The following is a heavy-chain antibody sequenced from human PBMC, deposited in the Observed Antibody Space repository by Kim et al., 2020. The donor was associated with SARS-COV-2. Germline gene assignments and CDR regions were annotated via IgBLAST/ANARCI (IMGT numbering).Heavy chain of an antibody. J-gene: IGHJ3*02. V-gene: IGHV1-18*01. CDR2: ISAYNGNT. D-gene: IGHD4-17*01. Sequence: ASVKVSCKASGYTFTSYGISWVRQAPGQGLEWMGWISAYNGNTNYAQKLQGRVTMTTDTSTSTAYMELRSLRSDDTAVYYCARSFDYGDYGRDAFDIWGQGTMVTVSS. CDR1: GYTFTSYG. CDR3: ARSFDYGDYGRDAFDI.